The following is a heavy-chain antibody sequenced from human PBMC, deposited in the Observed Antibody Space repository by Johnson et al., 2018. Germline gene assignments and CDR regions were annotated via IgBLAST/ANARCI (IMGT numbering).Heavy chain of an antibody. J-gene: IGHJ3*02. V-gene: IGHV3-11*04. D-gene: IGHD3-16*01. CDR1: GFTFSDYY. Sequence: QVQLVQSGGGLVKPGGSLRLSCAASGFTFSDYYMSWLRQAPGKGLEWVSSITSCGSTIYYADSVKGRFTISRDNHKNSLYLTMNSLRAEEPVVYFCGGDFMTGPNVAFDIWGQGTMVTVSS. CDR3: GGDFMTGPNVAFDI. CDR2: ITSCGSTI.